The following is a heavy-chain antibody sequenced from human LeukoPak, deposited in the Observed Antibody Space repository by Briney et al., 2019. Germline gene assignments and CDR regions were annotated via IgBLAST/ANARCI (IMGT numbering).Heavy chain of an antibody. CDR1: GFTFSSYS. Sequence: PGGSLRLSCAASGFTFSSYSMNWVRQAPGKGLEWVSYISSSSSTIYYADSVKGRFTISRDNAKNSLYLQMNSLRGEDTAVYCCARDGTSCYFSSCYYYYYMDVWGKGTTVTASS. CDR2: ISSSSSTI. CDR3: ARDGTSCYFSSCYYYYYMDV. J-gene: IGHJ6*03. D-gene: IGHD2-2*01. V-gene: IGHV3-48*01.